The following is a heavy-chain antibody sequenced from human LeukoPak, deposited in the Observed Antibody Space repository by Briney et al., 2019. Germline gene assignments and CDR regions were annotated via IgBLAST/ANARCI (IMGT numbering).Heavy chain of an antibody. CDR2: ISGSGAST. J-gene: IGHJ4*02. Sequence: GGSLRLSCAASGFTFNSYAMSWVRQAPGKGLEWVSAISGSGASTYYADSVKGRFTISRDNSKNTLYLQMNSLRAEDTAVYYCAKDGLGYFDYWGQGTLVTVSS. D-gene: IGHD6-19*01. CDR1: GFTFNSYA. V-gene: IGHV3-23*01. CDR3: AKDGLGYFDY.